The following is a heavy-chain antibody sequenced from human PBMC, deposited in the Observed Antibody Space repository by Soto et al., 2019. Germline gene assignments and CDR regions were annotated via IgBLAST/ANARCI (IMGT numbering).Heavy chain of an antibody. V-gene: IGHV4-59*01. CDR1: GGSISSYY. Sequence: SETLSLTCTVSGGSISSYYWSWIRQPPGKGLEWIGYIYYSGSTNYNPSLKSRVTISVDTSKNQFSLKLSSVTAADSAVYYCARGGDFWSGYYTGRYYYGMDVWGQGTTVTVSS. CDR3: ARGGDFWSGYYTGRYYYGMDV. J-gene: IGHJ6*02. CDR2: IYYSGST. D-gene: IGHD3-3*01.